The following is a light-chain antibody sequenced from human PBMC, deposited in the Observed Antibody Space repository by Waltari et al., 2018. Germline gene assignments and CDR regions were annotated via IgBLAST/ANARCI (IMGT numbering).Light chain of an antibody. J-gene: IGKJ1*01. CDR3: QHRSGWPPWT. Sequence: EIVLTQSPATLPLSPGERAILSCRPSQSVSTYLAWYQHRPGQAPRLLIHDVSNRATGIPARFSGSGSGTDFTLTISSLEPEDFAVYYCQHRSGWPPWTFGQGTKVEVK. CDR2: DVS. V-gene: IGKV3-11*01. CDR1: QSVSTY.